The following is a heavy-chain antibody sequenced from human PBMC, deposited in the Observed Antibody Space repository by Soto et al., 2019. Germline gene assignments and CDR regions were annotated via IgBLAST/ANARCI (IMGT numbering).Heavy chain of an antibody. CDR2: IWYDGSNK. CDR3: ARALGEQQLVRSIPRAYYYYGMDV. Sequence: QVQLVESGGGVVQPGRSLRLSCAASGFTFSSYGMHWVRQAPGKGLEWVAVIWYDGSNKYYADSVKGRFTISRDNSKNTLYLQMNSLRAEDTAVYYCARALGEQQLVRSIPRAYYYYGMDVWGQGTTVTVSS. D-gene: IGHD6-13*01. V-gene: IGHV3-33*01. CDR1: GFTFSSYG. J-gene: IGHJ6*02.